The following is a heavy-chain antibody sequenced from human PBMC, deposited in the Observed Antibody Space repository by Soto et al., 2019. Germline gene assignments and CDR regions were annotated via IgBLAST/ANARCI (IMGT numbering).Heavy chain of an antibody. J-gene: IGHJ4*02. CDR1: GYTFTSYW. D-gene: IGHD2-15*01. Sequence: GESLKISCKGSGYTFTSYWIGWVRQMPGEGLEWMGVIYPSDSDIRYSPSFQGKVTISADKSITTAYLQWSSLKAADTAMYYCVRSGTSSGRFSNYWGQGTLVTISS. CDR2: IYPSDSDI. CDR3: VRSGTSSGRFSNY. V-gene: IGHV5-51*01.